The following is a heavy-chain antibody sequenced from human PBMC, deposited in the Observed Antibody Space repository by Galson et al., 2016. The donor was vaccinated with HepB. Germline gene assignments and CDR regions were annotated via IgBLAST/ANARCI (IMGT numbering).Heavy chain of an antibody. CDR2: IYHSGST. Sequence: SETLSLTCDVSGGSISSSHWWGWVRQPPRKGLEWIGEIYHSGSTNYNPSLKSRLTLSVDKSKNHFSLNLSSVTAADTAVYYCTRDLADGYGLDVWGQGTTVTVSS. D-gene: IGHD5-24*01. CDR3: TRDLADGYGLDV. V-gene: IGHV4-4*02. CDR1: GGSISSSHW. J-gene: IGHJ6*02.